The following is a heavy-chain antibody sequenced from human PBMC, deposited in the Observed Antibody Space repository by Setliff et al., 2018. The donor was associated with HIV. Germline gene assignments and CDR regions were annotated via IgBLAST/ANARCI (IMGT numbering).Heavy chain of an antibody. CDR1: GGSISSSSYY. CDR3: ARGRFHRLHRPYSGSGSLGIQYFDY. D-gene: IGHD3-10*01. Sequence: ETLSLTCTVSGGSISSSSYYWGWIRQPPGKGLEWIGSIYYSGSTYYNPSLKSRVTISVDTSKNQFSLKLSSVTAADTALYYCARGRFHRLHRPYSGSGSLGIQYFDYWGQGTLVTVSS. V-gene: IGHV4-39*01. J-gene: IGHJ4*02. CDR2: IYYSGST.